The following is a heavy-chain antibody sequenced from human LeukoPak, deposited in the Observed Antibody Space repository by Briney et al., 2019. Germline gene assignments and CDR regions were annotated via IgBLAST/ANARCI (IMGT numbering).Heavy chain of an antibody. Sequence: GGSLRLSCAASGFTFNNYWMNWVRQAPGKGLEWVANIQQDGSEKYYVDSVKGRFTISRDNSKNTLFLQMNSLRAEDTAVYYCARRHVDHGADHWGQGTLVTVSS. CDR1: GFTFNNYW. J-gene: IGHJ5*02. D-gene: IGHD4/OR15-4a*01. V-gene: IGHV3-7*03. CDR2: IQQDGSEK. CDR3: ARRHVDHGADH.